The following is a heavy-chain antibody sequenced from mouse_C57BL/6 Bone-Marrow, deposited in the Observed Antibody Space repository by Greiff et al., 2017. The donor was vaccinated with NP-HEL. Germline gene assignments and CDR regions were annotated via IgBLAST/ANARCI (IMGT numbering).Heavy chain of an antibody. J-gene: IGHJ4*01. D-gene: IGHD6-1*01. Sequence: VQLQQPGAELVKPGASVKLSCKASGYTFTSYWMHWVKQRPGQGLEWIGMIHPNSGSTKYNEKFKRKATLTVEKSSRPAYMQLSSLTSEDSAVYYCASPQRPYAMDYWGQGTSVTVSS. V-gene: IGHV1-64*01. CDR2: IHPNSGST. CDR1: GYTFTSYW. CDR3: ASPQRPYAMDY.